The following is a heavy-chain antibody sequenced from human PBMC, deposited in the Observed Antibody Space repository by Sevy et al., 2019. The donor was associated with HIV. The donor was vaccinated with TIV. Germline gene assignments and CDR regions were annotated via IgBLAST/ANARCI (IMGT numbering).Heavy chain of an antibody. Sequence: GGSVRLACAASGFTFSSYAMHWVRQAPGKGLEWVAVISYDGSNKYYADSVKGRFTISRDNSKNTLYLQMNSLRAEDTAVYYCARDYRQIYYYYGMDVWGQGTTVTVSS. J-gene: IGHJ6*02. D-gene: IGHD3-16*02. CDR2: ISYDGSNK. V-gene: IGHV3-30-3*01. CDR1: GFTFSSYA. CDR3: ARDYRQIYYYYGMDV.